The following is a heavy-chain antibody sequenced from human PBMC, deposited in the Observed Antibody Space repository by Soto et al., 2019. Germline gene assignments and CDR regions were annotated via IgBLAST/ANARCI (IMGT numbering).Heavy chain of an antibody. Sequence: GGSLRLFCAASGFTFSDSAMHWVRQASGKGLEWVGRIRSKANNYATVYAASVKGRFTISRDDSKNTAYLQMNSLKTEDTAVYFCARLWSEREPNFDHWGRGTLVTVSS. CDR1: GFTFSDSA. J-gene: IGHJ4*02. V-gene: IGHV3-73*01. CDR2: IRSKANNYAT. D-gene: IGHD1-26*01. CDR3: ARLWSEREPNFDH.